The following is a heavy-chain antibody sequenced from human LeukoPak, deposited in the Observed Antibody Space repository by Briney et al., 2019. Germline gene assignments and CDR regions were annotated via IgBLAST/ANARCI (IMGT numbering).Heavy chain of an antibody. J-gene: IGHJ4*02. CDR3: ARRVLGAVGCFDY. D-gene: IGHD4-23*01. Sequence: GGSLRLSCAASGFIFTTYAMGWVRQLPGKGLEWVSSVSSSGSDTYYTSSVKGRFTISRDNSKNTLYLQVNSLRVEDTAVYYCARRVLGAVGCFDYWGQGALVTVSS. CDR1: GFIFTTYA. V-gene: IGHV3-23*05. CDR2: VSSSGSDT.